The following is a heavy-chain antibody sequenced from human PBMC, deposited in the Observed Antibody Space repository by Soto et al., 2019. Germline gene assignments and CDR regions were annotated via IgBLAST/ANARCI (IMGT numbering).Heavy chain of an antibody. CDR1: GGSISSSSYY. V-gene: IGHV4-39*01. CDR2: IYYSGST. D-gene: IGHD3-9*01. J-gene: IGHJ5*02. CDR3: ARHIYDILTGYYHSPSWFDP. Sequence: SETLSLTCTVSGGSISSSSYYWGWIRQPPGKGLEWIGSIYYSGSTYYNPSLKSRVTISVDTSKNQFPLKLSSVTAADTAVYYCARHIYDILTGYYHSPSWFDPWGQGTLVTVSS.